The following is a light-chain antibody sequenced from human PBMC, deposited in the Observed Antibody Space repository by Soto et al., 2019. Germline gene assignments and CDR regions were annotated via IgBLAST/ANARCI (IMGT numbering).Light chain of an antibody. CDR1: QSVSSSY. J-gene: IGKJ2*01. Sequence: EIVLTQSPGTLSLSPGERATLSCRASQSVSSSYLAWYQQKPGQAPRLLIYDASSRATGIPDRFSGSGSGTDLTLTISRLEPEDVAVYYCQHYGSSSYTFGQGTKLEIK. V-gene: IGKV3-20*01. CDR3: QHYGSSSYT. CDR2: DAS.